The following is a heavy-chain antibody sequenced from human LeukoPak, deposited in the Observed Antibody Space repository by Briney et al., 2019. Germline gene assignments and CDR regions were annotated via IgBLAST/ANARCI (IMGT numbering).Heavy chain of an antibody. V-gene: IGHV4-39*01. CDR2: MYHNGST. D-gene: IGHD5-24*01. CDR1: GGSISSYSYY. Sequence: SETLSLTCTVSGGSISSYSYYWGWIRQPPGKGLEWIGSMYHNGSTYYNPSLKSRVTISVDTSKNQFSLKLSSVTAADTAVYYCGRHPSGRGWLQRGGWFDPWGQGNLVTVSS. J-gene: IGHJ5*02. CDR3: GRHPSGRGWLQRGGWFDP.